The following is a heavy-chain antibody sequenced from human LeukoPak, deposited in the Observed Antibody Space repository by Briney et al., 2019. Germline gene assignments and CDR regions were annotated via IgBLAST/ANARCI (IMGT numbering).Heavy chain of an antibody. J-gene: IGHJ4*02. CDR1: GFTFSSHS. CDR2: ISSSSSYI. CDR3: ASAVGAHKGLD. Sequence: PGGSLRLSCAASGFTFSSHSMNWVRQAPGKGLEWVSSISSSSSYIYYADSVKGRFTISRDNAKNSLYLQMNSLRAEDTAVYYCASAVGAHKGLDWGQGTLVTVSS. V-gene: IGHV3-21*01. D-gene: IGHD1-26*01.